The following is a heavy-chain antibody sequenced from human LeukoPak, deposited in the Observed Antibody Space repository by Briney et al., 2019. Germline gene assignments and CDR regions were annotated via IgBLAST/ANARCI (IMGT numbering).Heavy chain of an antibody. J-gene: IGHJ5*02. CDR1: GYTFTGYY. CDR3: ATGRSVTYCSGTNCYDPWFDP. CDR2: INPNSGGT. Sequence: ASVKVSCKASGYTFTGYYMHWVRQAPGQGLEWMGWINPNSGGTNYAQKFQGRVTMTRDTSISTAYMELSRLRSDDTAVYYCATGRSVTYCSGTNCYDPWFDPWGQGTLVSVSS. D-gene: IGHD2-2*01. V-gene: IGHV1-2*02.